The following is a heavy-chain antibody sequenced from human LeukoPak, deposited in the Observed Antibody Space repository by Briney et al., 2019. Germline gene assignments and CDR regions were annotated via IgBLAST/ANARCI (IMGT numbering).Heavy chain of an antibody. CDR1: EFTFSSYA. V-gene: IGHV3-23*01. CDR3: AKDRYYYDSSGYQDY. D-gene: IGHD3-22*01. Sequence: PGGSLRLSCQPSEFTFSSYAMSWVGQAPGKGLEWVPAISGSGGSTYYADSVKGRFSISRDNSKNTLYLQMNSLRAEDTAVYYCAKDRYYYDSSGYQDYWGQGTLVTVSS. J-gene: IGHJ4*02. CDR2: ISGSGGST.